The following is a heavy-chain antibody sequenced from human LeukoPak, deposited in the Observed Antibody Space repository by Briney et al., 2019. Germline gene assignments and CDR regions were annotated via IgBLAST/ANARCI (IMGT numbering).Heavy chain of an antibody. V-gene: IGHV5-51*01. J-gene: IGHJ4*02. D-gene: IGHD6-13*01. Sequence: GASLQISCQCSGSIFTSYWIGWVRPLPGKGLEWMGIIYPGDSDTRYSPSFQGQVTISADKSISTAYLQWSSLKASDTAMYYCAKRYSSSWNFDYWGQGTLVTVSS. CDR3: AKRYSSSWNFDY. CDR1: GSIFTSYW. CDR2: IYPGDSDT.